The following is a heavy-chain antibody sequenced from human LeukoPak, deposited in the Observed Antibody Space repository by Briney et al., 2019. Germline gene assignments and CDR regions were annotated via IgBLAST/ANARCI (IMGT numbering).Heavy chain of an antibody. J-gene: IGHJ5*02. CDR2: INYSGST. CDR1: GGFISSSSYY. Sequence: SETLSLTCTVSGGFISSSSYYWGWIRQPPGKGLEWIGSINYSGSTYYNPSLKSRVTISVDRSKNQFSLKLSSVTAADTAVYYCARHGARRQRITMVRGVYYWFDPWGQGTLVTVSS. CDR3: ARHGARRQRITMVRGVYYWFDP. V-gene: IGHV4-39*07. D-gene: IGHD3-10*01.